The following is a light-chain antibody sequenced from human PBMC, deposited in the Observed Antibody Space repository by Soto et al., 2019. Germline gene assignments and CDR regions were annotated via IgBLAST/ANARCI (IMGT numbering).Light chain of an antibody. CDR1: SSDVGTYNY. CDR2: EVS. CDR3: SSYTSSSTLV. Sequence: QSVLTQPASVSGSPGQSIIISCTGTSSDVGTYNYVSWYQQHPGRAPKLMIFEVSNRPSGVSNRFSGSKSANTASLTISGLQAEDEADYYCSSYTSSSTLVFGGGTKVTVL. V-gene: IGLV2-14*01. J-gene: IGLJ2*01.